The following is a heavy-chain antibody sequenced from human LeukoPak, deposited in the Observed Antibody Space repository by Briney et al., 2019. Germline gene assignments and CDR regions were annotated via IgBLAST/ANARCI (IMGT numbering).Heavy chain of an antibody. Sequence: PSETLSLTCTVSGGSISSGSYYWSWNRQPAGKGLEWIGRISTSGSTNYTPSLKSRVTISVDTSKNQFSLKLSSVTAADTAVYYCARGGEGATDYWGQGTLVTVSS. V-gene: IGHV4-61*02. D-gene: IGHD1-26*01. J-gene: IGHJ4*02. CDR2: ISTSGST. CDR3: ARGGEGATDY. CDR1: GGSISSGSYY.